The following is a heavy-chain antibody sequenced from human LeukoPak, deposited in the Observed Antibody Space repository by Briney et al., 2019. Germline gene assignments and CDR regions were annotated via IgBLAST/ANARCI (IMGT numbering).Heavy chain of an antibody. D-gene: IGHD4-17*01. CDR3: AKSPDYGDYWAFDY. Sequence: GGSLRLSCAASGFTFSNYAMSWVRLAPGKGLEWVSSISSNGGHTYYPDSVKGRFTISRDNSKNILYLQMNSLRAEDTAVFYCAKSPDYGDYWAFDYWGQGTLVTVTS. V-gene: IGHV3-23*01. J-gene: IGHJ4*02. CDR2: ISSNGGHT. CDR1: GFTFSNYA.